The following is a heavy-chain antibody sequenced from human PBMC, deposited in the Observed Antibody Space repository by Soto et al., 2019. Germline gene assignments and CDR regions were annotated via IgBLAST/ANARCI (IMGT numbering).Heavy chain of an antibody. CDR2: ISDRGGPT. D-gene: IGHD3-9*01. J-gene: IGHJ4*02. CDR3: ATVDYRNF. Sequence: GGSLRLSCAASGFSFGTYVMSWVRQAPGKWLEWVSSISDRGGPTYYADSVKGRFTVSRDDSENTLFLQMNSLRVEDTAVYYCATVDYRNFWGQGTLVTVSS. V-gene: IGHV3-23*01. CDR1: GFSFGTYV.